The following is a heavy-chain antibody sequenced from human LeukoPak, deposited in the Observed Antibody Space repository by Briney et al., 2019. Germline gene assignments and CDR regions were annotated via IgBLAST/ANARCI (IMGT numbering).Heavy chain of an antibody. CDR1: GGSISSYY. J-gene: IGHJ5*02. D-gene: IGHD1-7*01. Sequence: PSETLSLTCTVSGGSISSYYWSWIRQPAGKGLEWIGRIYTSGSTNYNPSLKSRVTMSVGTSKNQFSLKLSSVTAADTAVYYCARANRYNWNYAFWFDPWGQGTLVTVSS. CDR2: IYTSGST. CDR3: ARANRYNWNYAFWFDP. V-gene: IGHV4-4*07.